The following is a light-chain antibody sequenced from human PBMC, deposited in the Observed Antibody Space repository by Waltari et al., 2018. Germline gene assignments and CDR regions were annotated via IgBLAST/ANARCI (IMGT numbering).Light chain of an antibody. J-gene: IGKJ4*01. Sequence: DVQMTQSPSSLSASGGDRGTIPCQASQDIKTYLNWYQQKSGKAPKVVIYDVSHLATGVPSRFSGTGYGTQFTLTISSLQPEDIATYYCQQYEDESTFGGGTKVEVK. CDR2: DVS. CDR3: QQYEDEST. CDR1: QDIKTY. V-gene: IGKV1-33*01.